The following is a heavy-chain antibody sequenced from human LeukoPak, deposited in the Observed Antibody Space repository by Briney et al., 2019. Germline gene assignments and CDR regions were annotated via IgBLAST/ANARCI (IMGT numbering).Heavy chain of an antibody. J-gene: IGHJ6*03. CDR3: ARIGLVMPGEYFYYYMEV. CDR2: INTYNGNT. V-gene: IGHV1-18*01. D-gene: IGHD2/OR15-2a*01. Sequence: ATVKVSCRTSGYSFMTHGISWVRQAPGQGLETVGWINTYNGNTHYAQKFQGRVTLTTDTSTSTAYMEVRSLRFDDTAMYYCARIGLVMPGEYFYYYMEVWGTGTTVTVSS. CDR1: GYSFMTHG.